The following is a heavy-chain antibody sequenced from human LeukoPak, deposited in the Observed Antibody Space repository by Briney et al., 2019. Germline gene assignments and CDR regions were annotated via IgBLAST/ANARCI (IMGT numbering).Heavy chain of an antibody. J-gene: IGHJ5*02. V-gene: IGHV3-53*01. CDR2: IYTDDST. CDR3: ARGGAPNLADH. D-gene: IGHD2-8*01. Sequence: GGSLRLSYAASGFTVSNKYMSWVRQTPGMGLEWVSIIYTDDSTYYADSVKGRFTISRDISRNALFLEMNNLRADDTAVYYCARGGAPNLADHWGQGTLVTVSS. CDR1: GFTVSNKY.